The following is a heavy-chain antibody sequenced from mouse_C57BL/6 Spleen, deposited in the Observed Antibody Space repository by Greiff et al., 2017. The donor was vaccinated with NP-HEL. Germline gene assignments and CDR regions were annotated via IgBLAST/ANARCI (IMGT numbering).Heavy chain of an antibody. Sequence: VQLQESGPGLVQPSQSLSITCTVSGFSLTSYGVHWVRQSPGKGLEWLGVIWRGGSTDYNAAFMSRLSITKENSKSQVFFKMHSLQADDTAIYCCAKGGSARYTWVAYWRQGTLVTVSA. CDR1: GFSLTSYG. D-gene: IGHD3-2*02. V-gene: IGHV2-5*01. CDR2: IWRGGST. J-gene: IGHJ3*01. CDR3: AKGGSARYTWVAY.